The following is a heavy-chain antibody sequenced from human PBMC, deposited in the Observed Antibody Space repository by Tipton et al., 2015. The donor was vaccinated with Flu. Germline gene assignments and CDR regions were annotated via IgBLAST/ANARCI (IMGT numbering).Heavy chain of an antibody. V-gene: IGHV3-66*01. Sequence: QLVQSGGGLVQPGGSLRLSCAASGFTVSSNYMSWVRQAPGKGLEWVSVIYSGGSTYYADSVKGRFTISRDNSKNTLYLQMNSLRAEDTAVYYCARDRIDESIAAPYGMDVWGQGTTVTVSS. CDR3: ARDRIDESIAAPYGMDV. CDR2: IYSGGST. CDR1: GFTVSSNY. J-gene: IGHJ6*02. D-gene: IGHD6-6*01.